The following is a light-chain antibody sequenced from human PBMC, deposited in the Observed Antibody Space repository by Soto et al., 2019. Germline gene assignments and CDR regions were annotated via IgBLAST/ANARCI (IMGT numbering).Light chain of an antibody. CDR3: CSYAGSRTSPYV. J-gene: IGLJ1*01. V-gene: IGLV2-23*01. Sequence: QSALTQPASVSGSPGQSITISCTGTSSDVGSYNLVSWYQQHPGKAPKLMIYEGSKRPSGVSNRFSGSKSGNTASLTISGLQAEDEAGYYCCSYAGSRTSPYVFGTGTKLTVL. CDR2: EGS. CDR1: SSDVGSYNL.